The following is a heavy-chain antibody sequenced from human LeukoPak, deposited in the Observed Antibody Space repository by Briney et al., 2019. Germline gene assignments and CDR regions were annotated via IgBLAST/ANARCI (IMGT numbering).Heavy chain of an antibody. Sequence: GGSLRLSCVASGFTFSSYWMTWVRQAPGKGLEWLANIKEDGSIQYYLDSVRGRFTISRDNAKTSVYLQLNSLRADDTAVYYCARDVWTGVAVSDYWGQGTLVTISS. D-gene: IGHD6-19*01. CDR2: IKEDGSIQ. CDR1: GFTFSSYW. V-gene: IGHV3-7*01. CDR3: ARDVWTGVAVSDY. J-gene: IGHJ4*02.